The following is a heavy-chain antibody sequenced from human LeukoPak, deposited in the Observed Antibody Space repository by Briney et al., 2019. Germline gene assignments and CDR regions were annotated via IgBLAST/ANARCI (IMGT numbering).Heavy chain of an antibody. Sequence: SETLSLTCSVSGDSVSNYYWSWIRQPPGKGLEWIGYVYYTGSTNYNPSLKSRVTMFEDKSKNQFSLRLYSVTVADTAVYYCARHFAYSSSSYFDYWGQGSLVTVSS. CDR2: VYYTGST. V-gene: IGHV4-59*08. CDR1: GDSVSNYY. CDR3: ARHFAYSSSSYFDY. J-gene: IGHJ4*02. D-gene: IGHD6-6*01.